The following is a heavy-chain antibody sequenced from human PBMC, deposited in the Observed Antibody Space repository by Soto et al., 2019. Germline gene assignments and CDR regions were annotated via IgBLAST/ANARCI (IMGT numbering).Heavy chain of an antibody. CDR1: GFTFDDYA. V-gene: IGHV3-9*01. J-gene: IGHJ3*02. Sequence: PGGSLRLSCAASGFTFDDYAMHWVRQAPGKGLEWVSGISWNSGSIGYADSVKGRFTISRDNAKNSLYLQMNSLRAEDTALYYCAKDLRGEAGAGNGAFDIWGQGTMVTVSS. CDR3: AKDLRGEAGAGNGAFDI. CDR2: ISWNSGSI. D-gene: IGHD6-13*01.